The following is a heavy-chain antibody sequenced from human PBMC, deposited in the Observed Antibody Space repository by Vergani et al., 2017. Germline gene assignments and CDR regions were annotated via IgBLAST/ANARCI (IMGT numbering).Heavy chain of an antibody. V-gene: IGHV3-9*01. D-gene: IGHD3-16*01. J-gene: IGHJ6*02. Sequence: EVQLVESGGGLVQPGRSLRLSCAASGFTFDDYAMHWVRQAPGKGLEWVSGISWNSGSIGYADSVKGRFTISRDNAKTSLYLQMNSLRAEDTALYYCAKEPRFGIFSPSYYYGMDVWGQGTTVTVAS. CDR2: ISWNSGSI. CDR1: GFTFDDYA. CDR3: AKEPRFGIFSPSYYYGMDV.